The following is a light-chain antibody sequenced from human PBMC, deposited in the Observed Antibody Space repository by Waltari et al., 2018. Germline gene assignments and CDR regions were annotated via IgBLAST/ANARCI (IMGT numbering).Light chain of an antibody. CDR3: AAWGDSLHGRWV. CDR2: NNN. CDR1: SSNIGTNT. V-gene: IGLV1-44*01. J-gene: IGLJ3*02. Sequence: QSVLTQPPSASGTPGQRVTISCSGSSSNIGTNTVNWYQQVPGTAPKLLIFNNNPRPSGVPDRFSGSKSGTSASLAISGLQSEDEADYYCAAWGDSLHGRWVFGGGTKLTVL.